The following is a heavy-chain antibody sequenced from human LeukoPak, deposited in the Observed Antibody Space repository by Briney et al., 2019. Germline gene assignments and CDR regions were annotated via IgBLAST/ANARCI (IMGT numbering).Heavy chain of an antibody. V-gene: IGHV1-18*01. D-gene: IGHD2-15*01. CDR2: ISAYNGNT. CDR3: ARDLLGYCSGGSCYATGFDP. J-gene: IGHJ5*02. CDR1: GYTFTSYG. Sequence: ASVKVSFKASGYTFTSYGISWVRQAPGQGLEWMGWISAYNGNTNYAQKLQGRVTMTTDTSTSTAYMELRSLRSDDTAVYYCARDLLGYCSGGSCYATGFDPWGQGTLVTVSS.